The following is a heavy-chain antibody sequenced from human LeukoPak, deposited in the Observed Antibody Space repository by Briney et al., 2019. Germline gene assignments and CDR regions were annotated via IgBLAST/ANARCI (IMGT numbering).Heavy chain of an antibody. D-gene: IGHD6-19*01. CDR2: ISAYNGNT. J-gene: IGHJ4*02. V-gene: IGHV1-18*01. CDR1: GYSFNSHH. CDR3: ARDPAAVAGRDY. Sequence: ASVKVSCKTSGYSFNSHHVHWVRQAPGQGLEWMGWISAYNGNTNYAQKLQGRVTMTTDTSTSAAYMELRSLRSDDTAVYYCARDPAAVAGRDYWGQGTLVTVSS.